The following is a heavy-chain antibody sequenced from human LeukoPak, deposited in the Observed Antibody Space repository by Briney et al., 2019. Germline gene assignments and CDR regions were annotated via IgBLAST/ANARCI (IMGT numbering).Heavy chain of an antibody. D-gene: IGHD5-18*01. V-gene: IGHV4-30-2*01. CDR3: ARDGLRGYSYGPGGLYGMDV. J-gene: IGHJ6*02. CDR1: GGSISSGGYS. CDR2: IYHSGST. Sequence: SETLSLTCTVSGGSISSGGYSWSWIRQPPGKGLEWIGYIYHSGSTYYNPSLKSRVTISVDRSKNQFSLKLSSVTAADTAVYYCARDGLRGYSYGPGGLYGMDVWGQGTTVTVSS.